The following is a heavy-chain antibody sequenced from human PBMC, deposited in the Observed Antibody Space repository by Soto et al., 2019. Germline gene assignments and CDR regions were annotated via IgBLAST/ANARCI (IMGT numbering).Heavy chain of an antibody. CDR1: GFTFSSYW. D-gene: IGHD3-3*01. Sequence: GGSLRLSCAASGFTFSSYWMSWVRQAPGKGLEWVANIKQDGSEKYNVDAVKGQFTISRDNAKNSLYLQMNSLRAEDTAVYYCAYDFWSGYPRDYYYYGMDVWGQGTTVTVSS. J-gene: IGHJ6*02. CDR2: IKQDGSEK. V-gene: IGHV3-7*03. CDR3: AYDFWSGYPRDYYYYGMDV.